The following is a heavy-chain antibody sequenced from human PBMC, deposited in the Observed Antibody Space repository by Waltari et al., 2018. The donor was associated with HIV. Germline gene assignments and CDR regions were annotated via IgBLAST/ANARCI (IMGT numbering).Heavy chain of an antibody. CDR2: IKQDGSEK. V-gene: IGHV3-7*04. D-gene: IGHD3-10*01. Sequence: EVQLVESGGGLVQPGGSLRLSCAASGFPFSSHWMSLVRQAPGKGLEWVANIKQDGSEKYYVDSVNGRFTISRDNAENSLYLQMNSLRAEDTAVYYCARGGFYGSGSKVNWGQGTLVTVSS. J-gene: IGHJ4*02. CDR3: ARGGFYGSGSKVN. CDR1: GFPFSSHW.